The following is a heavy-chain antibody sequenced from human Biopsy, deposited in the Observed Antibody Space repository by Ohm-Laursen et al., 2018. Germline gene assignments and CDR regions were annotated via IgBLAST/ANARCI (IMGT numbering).Heavy chain of an antibody. V-gene: IGHV4-59*01. Sequence: TLSLTWTVSGGSIKSYYWNWIRQSPGKGLEWIGFISKGGDTTYNPSLRGRVAISVDTSKNQFSLKLSSVTAADTAIFFCARLYRLDDYWNDDPPDAFDVWGQGTRVTVSS. CDR3: ARLYRLDDYWNDDPPDAFDV. CDR1: GGSIKSYY. D-gene: IGHD1-1*01. J-gene: IGHJ3*01. CDR2: ISKGGDT.